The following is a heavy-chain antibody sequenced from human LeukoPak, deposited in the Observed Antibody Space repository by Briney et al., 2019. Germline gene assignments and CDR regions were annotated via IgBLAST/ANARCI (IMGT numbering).Heavy chain of an antibody. Sequence: SQTLSLTRAISGDSVSSNSAAWNWIRQSPSRGLEWLGRTYYRSKWYNDYAVSVKSRITNNPDTSKNQFSLQLNSVTTEDTAVYYCAREVANVATRLREDAFDIWGQGTMVTVSS. CDR2: TYYRSKWYN. CDR3: AREVANVATRLREDAFDI. J-gene: IGHJ3*02. D-gene: IGHD5-12*01. CDR1: GDSVSSNSAA. V-gene: IGHV6-1*01.